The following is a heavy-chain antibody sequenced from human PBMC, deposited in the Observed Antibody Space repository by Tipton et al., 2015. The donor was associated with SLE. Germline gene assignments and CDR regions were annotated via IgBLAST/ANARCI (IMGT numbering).Heavy chain of an antibody. V-gene: IGHV4-4*02. CDR2: IYHSGST. CDR3: ARGLFYVGGGYNWFDP. CDR1: GGSISSSNW. J-gene: IGHJ5*02. D-gene: IGHD2/OR15-2a*01. Sequence: TLSLTCAVSGGSISSSNWWSWVRQPPGKGLEWIGEIYHSGSTNYNPSLKSRVTISVDKSKNQFSLKLSSVTAADTAVYYCARGLFYVGGGYNWFDPWGQGTLVTVSS.